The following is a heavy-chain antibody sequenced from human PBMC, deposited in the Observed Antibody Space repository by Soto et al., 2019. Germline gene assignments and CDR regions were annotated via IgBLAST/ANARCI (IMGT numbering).Heavy chain of an antibody. CDR3: ARARNYYDSSGYSYAFDI. V-gene: IGHV1-69*13. Sequence: SVKVSCKASGGTFSSYAISWVRQAPGQGLEWMGGIIPIFGTANYAQNFQGRVTITADESTSTAYMELSSLRSEDTAVYYCARARNYYDSSGYSYAFDIWGQGTMVTVSS. CDR2: IIPIFGTA. D-gene: IGHD3-22*01. J-gene: IGHJ3*02. CDR1: GGTFSSYA.